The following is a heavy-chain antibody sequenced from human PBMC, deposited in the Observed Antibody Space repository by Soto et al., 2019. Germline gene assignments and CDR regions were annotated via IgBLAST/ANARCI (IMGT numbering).Heavy chain of an antibody. Sequence: GGSLRLSCAASGFTFSSYGMHWVRQAPGKGLEWVAVIWYDGSNKYYADSVKGRFTISRDNSKNTPYLQMNRLRAEDTAVYYCARDKGYSGYDSFDYWGQGTLVTVSS. CDR2: IWYDGSNK. V-gene: IGHV3-33*01. CDR1: GFTFSSYG. J-gene: IGHJ4*02. D-gene: IGHD5-12*01. CDR3: ARDKGYSGYDSFDY.